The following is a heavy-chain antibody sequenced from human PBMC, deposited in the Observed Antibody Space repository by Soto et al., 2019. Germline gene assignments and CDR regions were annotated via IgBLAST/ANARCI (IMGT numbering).Heavy chain of an antibody. CDR1: GFTFSSYG. J-gene: IGHJ6*02. CDR2: IWYDGSNK. Sequence: QVQLVESGGGVVQPGRSLRLSCAASGFTFSSYGMHWVRQAPGKGLEWVAVIWYDGSNKYYADSVKGRFTISRDNSKNTLYLQMNSLRAEDTAVYYCAREEGTLDYSYGMDVWGQGTTVTVSS. D-gene: IGHD3-10*01. V-gene: IGHV3-33*01. CDR3: AREEGTLDYSYGMDV.